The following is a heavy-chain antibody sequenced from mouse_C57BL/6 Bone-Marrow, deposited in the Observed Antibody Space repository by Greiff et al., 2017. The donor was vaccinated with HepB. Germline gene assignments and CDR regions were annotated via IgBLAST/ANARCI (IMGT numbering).Heavy chain of an antibody. CDR2: IYPRDGST. CDR1: GYTFTSYD. J-gene: IGHJ4*01. Sequence: VQLQQSGPELVKPGASVKLSCKASGYTFTSYDINWVKQRPGQGLEWIGWIYPRDGSTKYNEKFKGKATVTVDTSSSTAYMELHSLTSEDSAVYFCARSITTVVALYAMDYWGQGTSVTVSS. D-gene: IGHD1-1*01. CDR3: ARSITTVVALYAMDY. V-gene: IGHV1-85*01.